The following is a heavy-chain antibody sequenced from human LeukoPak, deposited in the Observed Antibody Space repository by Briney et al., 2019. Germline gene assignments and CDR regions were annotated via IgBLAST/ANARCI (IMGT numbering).Heavy chain of an antibody. CDR2: ISAYNGNT. J-gene: IGHJ6*03. V-gene: IGHV1-18*01. Sequence: VASVKVSCKASGYTFTSYDINWVRQATGQGLEWMGWISAYNGNTNYAQKLQGRVTMTTDTSTSTAYMELRSLRSDDTAVYYCAAGNYYYYYYMDVWGKGTTVTVSS. CDR3: AAGNYYYYYYMDV. CDR1: GYTFTSYD.